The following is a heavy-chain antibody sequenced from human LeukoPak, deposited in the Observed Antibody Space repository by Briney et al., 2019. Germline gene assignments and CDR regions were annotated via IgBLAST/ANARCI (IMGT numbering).Heavy chain of an antibody. CDR2: IYTSGST. Sequence: SETLSLTCTVSGGSISSGSYYWSWIRQPAGKGLEWIGRIYTSGSTNYNPSLKSRVTISVDTSKNQFSLKLSSVTAADTAVYYCAGNNRDYYDSSGYWGQGALVTVSS. CDR1: GGSISSGSYY. J-gene: IGHJ4*02. CDR3: AGNNRDYYDSSGY. D-gene: IGHD3-22*01. V-gene: IGHV4-61*02.